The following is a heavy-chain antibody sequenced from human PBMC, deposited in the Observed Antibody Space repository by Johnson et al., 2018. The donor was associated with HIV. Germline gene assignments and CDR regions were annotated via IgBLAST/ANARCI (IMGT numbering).Heavy chain of an antibody. Sequence: QVQLVESGGGVVQPGRSLRLSCAASGFTFSSYAMHWVRQAPGKGLEWVAIISKDGANNYHADSVKGRFTISRDNSKNTLYLQMNSLRGEDTAVYYCARGYCSSTSCYAFFLPFDIWGQGTMVTVSS. D-gene: IGHD2-2*01. CDR3: ARGYCSSTSCYAFFLPFDI. CDR2: ISKDGANN. V-gene: IGHV3-30*04. CDR1: GFTFSSYA. J-gene: IGHJ3*02.